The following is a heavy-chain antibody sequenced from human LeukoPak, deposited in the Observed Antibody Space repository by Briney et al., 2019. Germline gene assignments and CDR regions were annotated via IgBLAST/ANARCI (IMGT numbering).Heavy chain of an antibody. CDR3: ASVFIFDSRVYQYYYYMDV. CDR1: GGTFSSYA. CDR2: IIPIFGTA. D-gene: IGHD6-6*01. Sequence: SVKVSCKASGGTFSSYAISWVRQAPGQGLEWMGGIIPIFGTANYAQKFQGRVTITTDESTSTAYMELSSLRSEDTAVYYCASVFIFDSRVYQYYYYMDVWGKGTTVTVSS. J-gene: IGHJ6*03. V-gene: IGHV1-69*05.